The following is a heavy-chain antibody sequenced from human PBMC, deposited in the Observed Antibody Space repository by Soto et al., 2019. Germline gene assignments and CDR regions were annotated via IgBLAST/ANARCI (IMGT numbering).Heavy chain of an antibody. CDR2: IYYSGST. Sequence: SETLSLTCTVSGGSISSSSDYWGWIRQPPGKGLEWIGSIYYSGSTYYNPSLKSRVTISVDTSKNQFSLKLSSVTAADTAVYYCARHLRLGSNWFDPWGQGTLVTVSS. V-gene: IGHV4-39*01. CDR1: GGSISSSSDY. CDR3: ARHLRLGSNWFDP. J-gene: IGHJ5*02.